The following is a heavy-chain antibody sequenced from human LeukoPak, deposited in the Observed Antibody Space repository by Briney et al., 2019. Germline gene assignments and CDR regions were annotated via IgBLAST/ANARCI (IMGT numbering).Heavy chain of an antibody. J-gene: IGHJ5*02. CDR3: AKGRSPSYDSRQGWIDP. D-gene: IGHD3-22*01. CDR1: GFSFDDYG. V-gene: IGHV3-9*01. CDR2: IRWDSGSL. Sequence: GRSLRLSCAASGFSFDDYGMRWVRQAPGKGLGSVSGIRWDSGSLGYAESVKGRFTISRDNAKNSLYLQMNSLRADDTALYYCAKGRSPSYDSRQGWIDPWGQGTLVTVSS.